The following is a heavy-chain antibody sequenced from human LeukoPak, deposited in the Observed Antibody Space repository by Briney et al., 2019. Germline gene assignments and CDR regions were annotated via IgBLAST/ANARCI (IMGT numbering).Heavy chain of an antibody. Sequence: PSETLSLTCAVYGGSFSGYYWSWIRQPPGKGLEWIGEISHSGSTNYNPSLKSRVTISVDTSKNQFSLKLSSVTAADTAVYYCARGEGYCSSTSCYYFDYWGQGTLVTVSS. D-gene: IGHD2-2*01. CDR1: GGSFSGYY. J-gene: IGHJ4*02. V-gene: IGHV4-34*01. CDR2: ISHSGST. CDR3: ARGEGYCSSTSCYYFDY.